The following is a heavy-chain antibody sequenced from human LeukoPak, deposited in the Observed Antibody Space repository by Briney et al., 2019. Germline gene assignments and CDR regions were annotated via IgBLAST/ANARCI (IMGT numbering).Heavy chain of an antibody. J-gene: IGHJ4*02. V-gene: IGHV1-46*01. D-gene: IGHD2-8*01. CDR2: INPSGGIT. CDR1: GYTFTSYY. Sequence: GASVKVSCKAPGYTFTSYYMHWVRQAPGQGLEWMGIINPSGGITSCAQKFQGRVTMTRDMSTSTVYMELSSLRSEDTAVYYCARDLSCTNGVCYFFDYWGQGTLVTVSS. CDR3: ARDLSCTNGVCYFFDY.